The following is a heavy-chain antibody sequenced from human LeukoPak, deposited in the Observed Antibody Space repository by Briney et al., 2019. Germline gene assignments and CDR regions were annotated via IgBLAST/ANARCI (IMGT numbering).Heavy chain of an antibody. D-gene: IGHD4-17*01. V-gene: IGHV3-33*01. CDR2: IRSDGSDK. CDR1: GFPLSSYV. CDR3: ARSYGDATFDY. Sequence: GGPLRLSCAASGFPLSSYVMHWVRQAPGKGLEWVAIIRSDGSDKYYADSVKGRFTISRDNSKSTLYLQLSSLRAEDTAVYYCARSYGDATFDYWGQGTLVTAPS. J-gene: IGHJ4*02.